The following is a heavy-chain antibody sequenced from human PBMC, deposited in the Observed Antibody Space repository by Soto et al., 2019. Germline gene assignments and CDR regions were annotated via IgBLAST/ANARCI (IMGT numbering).Heavy chain of an antibody. D-gene: IGHD6-6*01. CDR2: IYSNGDT. CDR3: ARRGGSSSGYYYYAMDV. V-gene: IGHV4-31*03. CDR1: SDSMNSGGYY. J-gene: IGHJ6*02. Sequence: SETLSLTCSVSSDSMNSGGYYWSWIRQHPGKGLEWIGYIYSNGDTYYNPSLKSRVTISVDTSKNQFSLNLASVTAADTAVYYCARRGGSSSGYYYYAMDVWGQGTTVTVSS.